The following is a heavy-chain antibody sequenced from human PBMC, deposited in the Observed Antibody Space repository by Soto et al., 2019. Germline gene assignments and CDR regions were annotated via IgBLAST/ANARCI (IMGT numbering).Heavy chain of an antibody. J-gene: IGHJ4*01. CDR1: GVTFTNAW. Sequence: GVSLRLSCAASGVTFTNAWINWVRQAPGKGLEWVGRIKSKIAGGTTDFAAPVKGRFAISRDDSQNIVYLQMTSLKIEDTAVYFCTSDSYSTIPLDRFDYWAHGTPVTVSS. CDR3: TSDSYSTIPLDRFDY. D-gene: IGHD2-2*01. CDR2: IKSKIAGGTT. V-gene: IGHV3-15*07.